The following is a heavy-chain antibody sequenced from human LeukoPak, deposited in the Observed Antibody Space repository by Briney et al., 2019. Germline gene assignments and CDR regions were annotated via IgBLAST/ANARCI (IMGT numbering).Heavy chain of an antibody. J-gene: IGHJ4*02. CDR1: GFTFSSYW. CDR3: ARVLSPYYYGSGIDY. D-gene: IGHD3-10*01. V-gene: IGHV3-7*04. CDR2: IKQDGSEK. Sequence: GGSLRLSCAASGFTFSSYWMSWVRQAPGKGLEWVANIKQDGSEKYYVDSVKGRFTISRDNAKNSLYLQMNSLRAEDTAVYYCARVLSPYYYGSGIDYWGQGTLVTVSS.